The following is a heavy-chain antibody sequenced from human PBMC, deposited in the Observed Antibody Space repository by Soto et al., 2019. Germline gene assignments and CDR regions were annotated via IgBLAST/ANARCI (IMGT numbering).Heavy chain of an antibody. D-gene: IGHD6-13*01. J-gene: IGHJ4*02. CDR3: ARVGRGQLVPLFDY. CDR2: IYYSGST. V-gene: IGHV4-31*03. CDR1: GGSISSGGYY. Sequence: PSETLSLTCTVSGGSISSGGYYWSWIRQHPGKGLEWIGYIYYSGSTYYNPSLKSRVTISVDTSKNQFSLKLSSVTAADTAVYYCARVGRGQLVPLFDYWGQGTLVTVSS.